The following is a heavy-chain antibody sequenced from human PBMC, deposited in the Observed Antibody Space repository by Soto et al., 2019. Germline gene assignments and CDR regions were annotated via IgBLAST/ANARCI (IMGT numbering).Heavy chain of an antibody. D-gene: IGHD3-22*01. CDR3: ARDDDRPDKGLDM. V-gene: IGHV3-33*05. J-gene: IGHJ3*02. CDR2: ILHDGGDQ. CDR1: GFTFSKYG. Sequence: QVQLVESGGGVVQPGRSLRLSCAASGFTFSKYGMHWVRQAPGKGLEWVAVILHDGGDQRYGDLVKGRFTISRDNSKNTLYLQIKSLRVEDTAVYYCARDDDRPDKGLDMWGQGTMVTVSS.